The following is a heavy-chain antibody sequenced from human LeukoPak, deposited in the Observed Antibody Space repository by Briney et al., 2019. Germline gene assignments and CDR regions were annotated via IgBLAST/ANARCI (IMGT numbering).Heavy chain of an antibody. V-gene: IGHV3-30-3*01. J-gene: IGHJ4*02. CDR2: ISYDGSNK. CDR1: GFTFSSYA. CDR3: ARGSYGDYESYFDY. Sequence: GRSLRLSCAASGFTFSSYAMHWVRQAPGKGLEWVAVISYDGSNKYYADSVKGRFTISRDNSKNTLYLQMNSLRAEDTAVYYCARGSYGDYESYFDYWGQGTLVTVSS. D-gene: IGHD4-17*01.